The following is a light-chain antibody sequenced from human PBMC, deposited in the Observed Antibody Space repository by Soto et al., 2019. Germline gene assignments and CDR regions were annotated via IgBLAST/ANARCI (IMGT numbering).Light chain of an antibody. CDR2: GAS. CDR3: QQGHNWPLT. V-gene: IGKV3-15*01. Sequence: EIVMTQSPATLSLSPGERAALSCRASQSINSELAWYQQKPGQPPRLLIYGASNSATGVPARFTGSESGSESTLTISGLQSEDVAVYYCQQGHNWPLTFGQGTRLEI. CDR1: QSINSE. J-gene: IGKJ2*01.